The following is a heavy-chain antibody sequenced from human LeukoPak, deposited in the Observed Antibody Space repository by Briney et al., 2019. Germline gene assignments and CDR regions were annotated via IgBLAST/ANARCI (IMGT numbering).Heavy chain of an antibody. D-gene: IGHD3-9*01. CDR2: INTGNGNT. CDR3: ARDYYDILTGYPQGMDV. V-gene: IGHV1-3*04. Sequence: ASVKVSCKASGYTFTSYAMHWGRQAPGQRLEWMGCINTGNGNTKYSQKFQGRVTITRDTSANTTYMELSSLRSEDTAVYYCARDYYDILTGYPQGMDVWGKGTTVTVSS. CDR1: GYTFTSYA. J-gene: IGHJ6*04.